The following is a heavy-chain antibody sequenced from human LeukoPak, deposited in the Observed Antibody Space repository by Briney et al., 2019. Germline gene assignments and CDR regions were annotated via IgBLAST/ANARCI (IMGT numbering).Heavy chain of an antibody. V-gene: IGHV3-48*03. D-gene: IGHD2-2*03. CDR1: GFTFSSYE. Sequence: QPGGSLRLSCAASGFTFSSYEMNWVRQAPGKGLEWVSYISSSSSTIYYADSVKGRFTISRDNAKNSLYLQMNSLRAEDTAVYYCARGVGYCSSTSCYIPRFVPWGQGTLVTVSS. CDR3: ARGVGYCSSTSCYIPRFVP. CDR2: ISSSSSTI. J-gene: IGHJ5*02.